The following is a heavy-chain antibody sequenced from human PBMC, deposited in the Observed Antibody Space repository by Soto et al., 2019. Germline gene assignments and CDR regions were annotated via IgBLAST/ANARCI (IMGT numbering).Heavy chain of an antibody. CDR1: GGSFSGYY. D-gene: IGHD3-3*01. Sequence: QVQLQQWGAGLLKPSETLSLTCAVYGGSFSGYYWSWIRQPPGKGLEWIGEINHSGSTNYNPSLKSRVTISVDTSKNQFSLKLSSVTAADTAVYYCARATPYYDFWSGYYRGYYYYGMDVW. CDR3: ARATPYYDFWSGYYRGYYYYGMDV. J-gene: IGHJ6*01. V-gene: IGHV4-34*01. CDR2: INHSGST.